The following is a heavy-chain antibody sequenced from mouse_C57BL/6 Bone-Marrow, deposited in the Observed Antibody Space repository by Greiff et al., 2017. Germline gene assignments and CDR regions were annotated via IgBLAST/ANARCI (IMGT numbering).Heavy chain of an antibody. D-gene: IGHD1-1*01. J-gene: IGHJ2*01. V-gene: IGHV1-59*01. CDR2: IDPSDSYT. CDR1: GYTFTSYW. Sequence: QVQLQQPGAELVRPGTSVKLSCKASGYTFTSYWMHWVKQRPGQGLEWIGVIDPSDSYTNYNQKFKGKATLTVDTSSSTAYMQLSSLTSEDSAVYYCARGGYYGSRVAYWGQGTTLTVSS. CDR3: ARGGYYGSRVAY.